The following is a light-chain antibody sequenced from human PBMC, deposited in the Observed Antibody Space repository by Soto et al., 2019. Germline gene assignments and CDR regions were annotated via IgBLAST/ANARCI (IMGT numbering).Light chain of an antibody. V-gene: IGKV3-15*01. J-gene: IGKJ1*01. Sequence: EIVMTQSPATLSVSPGERATLSCRASQSVSSNLAWYQQKPGQAPRLLIYGVSTRATGIPARFSGSGSGTELTLTISSLKYEDFEVYYCQQYNNWWTFGQGTKVDIK. CDR1: QSVSSN. CDR3: QQYNNWWT. CDR2: GVS.